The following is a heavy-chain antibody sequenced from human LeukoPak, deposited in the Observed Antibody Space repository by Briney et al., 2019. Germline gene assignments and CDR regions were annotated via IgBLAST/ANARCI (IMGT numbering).Heavy chain of an antibody. J-gene: IGHJ5*02. CDR3: ARVHRHYYDSSGYSNWFDP. CDR2: IYSGGST. V-gene: IGHV3-66*01. Sequence: GGSLRLSCAASGFTFSSFSMNWFHQAPGKGLEWVSVIYSGGSTYYADSVKGRFTISRDNSKNTLYLQMNSLRAEDTAVYYCARVHRHYYDSSGYSNWFDPWGQGTLVTVSS. CDR1: GFTFSSFS. D-gene: IGHD3-22*01.